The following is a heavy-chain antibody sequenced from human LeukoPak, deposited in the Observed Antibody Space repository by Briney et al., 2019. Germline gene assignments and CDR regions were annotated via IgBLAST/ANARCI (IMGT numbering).Heavy chain of an antibody. Sequence: GGSLRLSCAASGFTFSIYWMSWVRQAPGKGREWVANIKQDGSEKYYVDSVKGRFTISRDNAKNSLYLQMNSLRAEDTAVYYCARYARPPYYFDYWGQGTLVTVSS. V-gene: IGHV3-7*05. CDR2: IKQDGSEK. D-gene: IGHD2-2*01. J-gene: IGHJ4*02. CDR3: ARYARPPYYFDY. CDR1: GFTFSIYW.